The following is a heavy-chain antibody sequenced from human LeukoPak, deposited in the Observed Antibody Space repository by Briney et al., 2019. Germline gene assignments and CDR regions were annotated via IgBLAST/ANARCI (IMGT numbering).Heavy chain of an antibody. CDR2: NSAYNANT. D-gene: IGHD6-19*01. CDR3: ATSPFTGYNSGWYMGYFDS. V-gene: IGHV1-18*01. J-gene: IGHJ4*02. Sequence: GASVKVSCKASDNTFNIYGVSWVRQAPGQGLEWMGWNSAYNANTNYAQMLRGRVTMTTDTSTSTAYMELRSLRSDDTAVYYCATSPFTGYNSGWYMGYFDSWGQGTLVAVSS. CDR1: DNTFNIYG.